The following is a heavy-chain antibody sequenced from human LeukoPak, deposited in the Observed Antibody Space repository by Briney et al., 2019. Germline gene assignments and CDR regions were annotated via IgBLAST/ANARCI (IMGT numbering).Heavy chain of an antibody. Sequence: GGSLRLSCAASGFTFSSYAMSWVRQAPGKRLEWVSGISGSGGSRYYADSVKGRFTISRDNSKNTLYLQMNSLRAEDTAVYYCAKHGEYSSSFDYWGQGTLVTVSS. D-gene: IGHD6-13*01. J-gene: IGHJ4*02. CDR3: AKHGEYSSSFDY. CDR2: ISGSGGSR. V-gene: IGHV3-23*01. CDR1: GFTFSSYA.